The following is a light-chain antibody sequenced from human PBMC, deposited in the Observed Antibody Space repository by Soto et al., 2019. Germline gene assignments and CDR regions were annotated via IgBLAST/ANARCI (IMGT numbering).Light chain of an antibody. CDR2: GAS. CDR3: QQYNNWPRT. Sequence: EILMTHSPATLSVSPGERATLSCRASQSVSSNLAWYQQKPGQAPRLLIYGASTRATGIPARFSGSGSGTEFTFTISSLQSEDFAVYYCQQYNNWPRTFGQGTKVDIK. CDR1: QSVSSN. J-gene: IGKJ1*01. V-gene: IGKV3-15*01.